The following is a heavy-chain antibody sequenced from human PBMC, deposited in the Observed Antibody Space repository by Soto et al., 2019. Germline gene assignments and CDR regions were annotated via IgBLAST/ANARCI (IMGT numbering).Heavy chain of an antibody. Sequence: QVQLVQSGAEVKKPGSSVKVSCKASGGTFSSYAISWVRQAPGQGLEWMGGIIPIFGTANYAQKFQGRVTITADEXTXIAYMELSSLRSEDTAVYYCARLAAAGTLGGNWFAPWGQGTLVTVSS. D-gene: IGHD6-13*01. V-gene: IGHV1-69*12. CDR3: ARLAAAGTLGGNWFAP. CDR1: GGTFSSYA. J-gene: IGHJ5*02. CDR2: IIPIFGTA.